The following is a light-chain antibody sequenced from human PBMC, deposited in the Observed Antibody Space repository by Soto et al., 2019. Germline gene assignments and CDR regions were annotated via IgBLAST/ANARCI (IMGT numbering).Light chain of an antibody. CDR2: EVS. CDR3: WSYAGSFTYV. J-gene: IGLJ1*01. Sequence: QSVLTQPASVCGSPGQSITISCTGNSSVVGSYTLVSWYQQHPGKVPKLMIYEVSKRPSGVSVRFSGSRSGNTASLTISGLQAEDEADYFCWSYAGSFTYVFGTGTKVTVL. V-gene: IGLV2-23*02. CDR1: SSVVGSYTL.